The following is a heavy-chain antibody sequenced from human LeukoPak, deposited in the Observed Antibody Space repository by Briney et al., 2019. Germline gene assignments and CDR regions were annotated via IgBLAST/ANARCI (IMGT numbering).Heavy chain of an antibody. Sequence: ASVKVSCKVSGYSLTELSVQWVRQAPGKGLEWMGGFDPEDGETIYAEKFQGRVTMTEDTSTDTAYMELSSLRSEDTAVYYCAADRADFDSSGYALDYWGQGTLVTVSS. CDR1: GYSLTELS. CDR3: AADRADFDSSGYALDY. CDR2: FDPEDGET. D-gene: IGHD3-22*01. J-gene: IGHJ4*02. V-gene: IGHV1-24*01.